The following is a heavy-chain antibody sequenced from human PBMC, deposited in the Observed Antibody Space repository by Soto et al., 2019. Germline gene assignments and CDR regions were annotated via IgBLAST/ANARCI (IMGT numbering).Heavy chain of an antibody. J-gene: IGHJ5*02. Sequence: GGSLRLSCAASRFTFSSYGIHWVRQAPGKGLEWVAVISYDGSNKYYADSVKGRFTISRDNSKNTLYLQMNSLRAEDTAVYYCASEEYYDRFLWFDPWGQGTLVTVSS. CDR3: ASEEYYDRFLWFDP. CDR1: RFTFSSYG. CDR2: ISYDGSNK. V-gene: IGHV3-30*03. D-gene: IGHD3-22*01.